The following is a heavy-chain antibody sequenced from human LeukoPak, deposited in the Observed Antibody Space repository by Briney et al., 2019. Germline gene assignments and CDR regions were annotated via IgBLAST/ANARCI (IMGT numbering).Heavy chain of an antibody. D-gene: IGHD1-20*01. Sequence: SETLSLTCTVSGGSISSSNYYWGCIRQPPGKGLEWIGSIYYSGSTYYNPSLKSRVTISVDTSKNQFSLKLSSVTAADTAVYYCAREGITGTPGFDYWGQGTLVTVSS. CDR1: GGSISSSNYY. CDR2: IYYSGST. V-gene: IGHV4-39*07. CDR3: AREGITGTPGFDY. J-gene: IGHJ4*02.